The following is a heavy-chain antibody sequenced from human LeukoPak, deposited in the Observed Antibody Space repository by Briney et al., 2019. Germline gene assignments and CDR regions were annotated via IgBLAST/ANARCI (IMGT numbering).Heavy chain of an antibody. Sequence: QAGGSLRPSCEVSGFTFSSYAMSWVRQAPGSGLEWVSAVTGSGGSTYFADSVRGRFTISRDNSKNTLYLQMNSLRAEDTAVYYCAKGLNSGNYPYFDHWGQGTLVTVSS. D-gene: IGHD1-26*01. J-gene: IGHJ4*02. CDR3: AKGLNSGNYPYFDH. CDR2: VTGSGGST. CDR1: GFTFSSYA. V-gene: IGHV3-23*01.